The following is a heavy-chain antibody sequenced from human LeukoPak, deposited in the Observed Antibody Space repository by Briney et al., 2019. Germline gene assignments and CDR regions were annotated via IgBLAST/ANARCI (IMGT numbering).Heavy chain of an antibody. CDR2: IYHGGST. CDR3: ARDETFRYGSFGH. D-gene: IGHD5-18*01. V-gene: IGHV4-38-2*02. CDR1: GYSISSGYY. Sequence: PSETLSLTCAVSGYSISSGYYCGCIRQPPGKLLELIGIIYHGGSTYYNPSLKSRVTISVNTSKNQFSLKLSSVTAADTAVYYCARDETFRYGSFGHWGQGTLVTVSS. J-gene: IGHJ4*02.